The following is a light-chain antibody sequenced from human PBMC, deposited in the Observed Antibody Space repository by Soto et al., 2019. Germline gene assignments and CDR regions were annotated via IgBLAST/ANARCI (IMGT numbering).Light chain of an antibody. CDR1: QSVGSY. Sequence: DIVLTQSPATLSSSPGERVTLSCGASQSVGSYLAWYQQTPGQAPRLLMYGISRRATGIPDRFSGSGSGTDFTLTITRLEPEDFAVYYCQQYVTSSPRTFGQGTKVEIK. V-gene: IGKV3-20*01. CDR3: QQYVTSSPRT. J-gene: IGKJ1*01. CDR2: GIS.